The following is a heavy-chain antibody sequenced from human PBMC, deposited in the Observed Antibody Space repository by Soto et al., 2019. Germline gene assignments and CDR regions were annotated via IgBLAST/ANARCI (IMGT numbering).Heavy chain of an antibody. Sequence: PSETLSLTCAISGDSVSSNSAAWNWIRHSPSRGLEWLGRTYYRSKWYNDYAVSVKSRITINPDTSKNQFSLQLNSVTPEDTAVYYRAREAGYSSSWYSDAFDIWGQGTMVTVSS. CDR3: AREAGYSSSWYSDAFDI. J-gene: IGHJ3*02. V-gene: IGHV6-1*01. CDR1: GDSVSSNSAA. CDR2: TYYRSKWYN. D-gene: IGHD6-13*01.